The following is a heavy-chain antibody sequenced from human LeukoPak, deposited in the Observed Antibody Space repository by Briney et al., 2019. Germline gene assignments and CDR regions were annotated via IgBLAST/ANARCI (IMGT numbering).Heavy chain of an antibody. Sequence: SETLSLTCTVSGGSISSYYWSWIRQPAGKGLEWIGRIYTSGSTNYNPSLKSRVTMSVDTSKNQFSLKLSSVTAADTAVYYCASRIAVAGPPEYYFDYWGQGTLVTVSS. V-gene: IGHV4-4*07. CDR3: ASRIAVAGPPEYYFDY. CDR2: IYTSGST. J-gene: IGHJ4*02. CDR1: GGSISSYY. D-gene: IGHD6-19*01.